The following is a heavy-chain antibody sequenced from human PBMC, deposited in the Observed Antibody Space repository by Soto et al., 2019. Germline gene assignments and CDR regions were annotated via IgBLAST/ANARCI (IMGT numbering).Heavy chain of an antibody. J-gene: IGHJ4*02. CDR1: GGSVGSGSYY. CDR2: VYDSGST. CDR3: ARVEGGYSYY. D-gene: IGHD5-18*01. Sequence: SETLALTCTVSGGSVGSGSYYWSWIRQPPGQGLEFIGFVYDSGSTNYNPSLKSRVTISVDTSKNQFSLKVRSVTAADTAVYYCARVEGGYSYYWCQGPLVT. V-gene: IGHV4-61*01.